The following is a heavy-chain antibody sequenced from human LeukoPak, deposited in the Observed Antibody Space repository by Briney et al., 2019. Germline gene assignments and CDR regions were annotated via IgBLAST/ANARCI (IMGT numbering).Heavy chain of an antibody. CDR3: AKGTTVTHFDF. D-gene: IGHD4-17*01. CDR1: GFTFSTYA. J-gene: IGHJ4*02. CDR2: ISDTDATT. Sequence: PGGSLRLSCAASGFTFSTYAMTWVRQAPGKGLEWVSSISDTDATTYYADSVKGRFTISRDNSRNTLYLQMNSLRAEDTAIYYCAKGTTVTHFDFWGQGSLVTVSS. V-gene: IGHV3-23*01.